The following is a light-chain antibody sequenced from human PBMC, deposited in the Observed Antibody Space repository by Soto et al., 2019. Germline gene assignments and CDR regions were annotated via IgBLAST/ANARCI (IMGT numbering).Light chain of an antibody. CDR2: EVS. J-gene: IGLJ2*01. Sequence: QSVLTQPASVSGSPGQSITISCTGTSNDVGGYNHVSWYQQHPGKAPKLMIYEVSNRPSGVSNRLSGSKSGNTASLTISGLQAEDEADYYCNSFTSGNTRLFGGGTQLTVL. V-gene: IGLV2-14*01. CDR3: NSFTSGNTRL. CDR1: SNDVGGYNH.